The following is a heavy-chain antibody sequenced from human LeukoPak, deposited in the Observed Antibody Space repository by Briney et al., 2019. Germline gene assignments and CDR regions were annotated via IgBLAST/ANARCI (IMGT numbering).Heavy chain of an antibody. CDR1: GFTFSSYW. D-gene: IGHD5-18*01. CDR3: ARDLPIDTAMVESNGFDY. Sequence: GGSLRLSCAASGFTFSSYWMSWVRQAPGKGLELVANIKQDGSEKYYVDSVKGRFTISRDNAKNSLYLQMNSLRAEDTAVYYCARDLPIDTAMVESNGFDYWGQGTLVTVSS. CDR2: IKQDGSEK. V-gene: IGHV3-7*01. J-gene: IGHJ4*02.